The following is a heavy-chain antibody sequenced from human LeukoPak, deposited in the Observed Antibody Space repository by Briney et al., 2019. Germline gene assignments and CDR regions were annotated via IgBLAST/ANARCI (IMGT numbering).Heavy chain of an antibody. CDR3: ARDVGATNPFDY. Sequence: PGGSLRLSCAASGFTFSSYGMHWVRQAPGKGLEWVAVISYDGSNKYYADSVKGRFTISRDNSKNTLYLQMNSLRAEDTAVYYCARDVGATNPFDYWGQGTLVTVSS. D-gene: IGHD1-26*01. CDR2: ISYDGSNK. CDR1: GFTFSSYG. J-gene: IGHJ4*02. V-gene: IGHV3-30*19.